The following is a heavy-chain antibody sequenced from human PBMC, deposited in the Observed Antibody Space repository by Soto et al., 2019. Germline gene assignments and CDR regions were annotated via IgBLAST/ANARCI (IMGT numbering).Heavy chain of an antibody. CDR3: ARPAPTYGDYDY. J-gene: IGHJ4*02. D-gene: IGHD4-17*01. V-gene: IGHV4-59*08. CDR1: GGSISSYY. CDR2: IYYSGST. Sequence: SETLSLTCTVSGGSISSYYWSWIRQPPGKGLEWIGYIYYSGSTNYNPSLKSRVTISVDTSKNQFSLKLSSVTAADTAVYYCARPAPTYGDYDYWGQGTLVTVSS.